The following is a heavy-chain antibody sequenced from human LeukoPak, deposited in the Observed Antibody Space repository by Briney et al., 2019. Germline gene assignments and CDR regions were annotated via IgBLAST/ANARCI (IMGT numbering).Heavy chain of an antibody. D-gene: IGHD3-22*01. CDR1: GGSISSYY. J-gene: IGHJ6*03. V-gene: IGHV4-59*01. CDR3: ARDRYDSSDRYYYYYYMDV. CDR2: IYYSGST. Sequence: PSETLSLTCTVSGGSISSYYWSWIRQPPGKGLEWIGYIYYSGSTNYNPSLKSRVTISVDTSKNQFSLKLSSVTAADTAVYYCARDRYDSSDRYYYYYYMDVWGKGTTVTVSS.